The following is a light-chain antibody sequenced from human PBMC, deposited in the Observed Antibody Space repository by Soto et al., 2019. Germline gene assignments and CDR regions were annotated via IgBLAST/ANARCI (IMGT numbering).Light chain of an antibody. Sequence: QSVLTQPPSVSAAPGQKVTISCSGSTSNLGNNYVSWYQQLPGTAPKLLIYDNNKRPSGIPDRFSGSKSGTSATLGITGLQTGDEADYYCGTWDSSLGAWVFGGGTKLTVL. CDR3: GTWDSSLGAWV. J-gene: IGLJ3*02. V-gene: IGLV1-51*01. CDR2: DNN. CDR1: TSNLGNNY.